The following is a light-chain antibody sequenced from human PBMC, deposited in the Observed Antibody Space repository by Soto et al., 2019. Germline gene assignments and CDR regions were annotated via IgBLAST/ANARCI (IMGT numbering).Light chain of an antibody. CDR1: QSVNSSY. CDR3: QQFDSSLYT. Sequence: EIVLTQSPGTLPLSPGERATLSCRASQSVNSSYLAWYQQKPGQTPRILIYGASSRATGIPDRFSGSGSGTDFPLTISRLEPEGFAVYYCQQFDSSLYTFGQGTKLEIK. J-gene: IGKJ2*01. CDR2: GAS. V-gene: IGKV3-20*01.